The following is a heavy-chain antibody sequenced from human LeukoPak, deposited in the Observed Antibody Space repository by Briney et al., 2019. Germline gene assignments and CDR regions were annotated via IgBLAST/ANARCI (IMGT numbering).Heavy chain of an antibody. D-gene: IGHD3-10*01. CDR1: GGSFSGYY. V-gene: IGHV4-34*01. Sequence: PSETLSLTCAVYGGSFSGYYWSWIRQPPGKGLEWIGEINHSGSTNYNPSLKSRVTISEDTSKNQFSLKLSSVTAADTAVYYCARGGHPLRITMVGAFDIWGQGTMVTVSS. CDR2: INHSGST. J-gene: IGHJ3*02. CDR3: ARGGHPLRITMVGAFDI.